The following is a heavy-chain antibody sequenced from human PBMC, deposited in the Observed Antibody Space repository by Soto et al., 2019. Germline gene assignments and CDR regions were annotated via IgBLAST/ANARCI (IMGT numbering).Heavy chain of an antibody. CDR3: ARARTRGYYYYYYGMDV. Sequence: SETLSPTCAVYGGSFSGYYWSWIRQPPGKGLEWIGEINHSGSTNYNPSLKSRVTISVDTSKNQFSLKLSSVTAADTAVYYCARARTRGYYYYYYGMDVWGQGTTVTVSS. J-gene: IGHJ6*02. CDR1: GGSFSGYY. V-gene: IGHV4-34*01. CDR2: INHSGST. D-gene: IGHD3-3*01.